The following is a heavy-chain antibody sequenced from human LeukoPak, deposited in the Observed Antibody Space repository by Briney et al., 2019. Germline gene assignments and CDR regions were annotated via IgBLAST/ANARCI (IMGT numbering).Heavy chain of an antibody. Sequence: GGSLRLSCAASGFTFSGSAMHWVRQASGKGLEWVGRIRSKANSYATAYAASVKGRFTISRDDSKNTAYLQMNSLRAEDTAVYYCARSGLNRFDYWGQGTLVTVSS. V-gene: IGHV3-73*01. CDR2: IRSKANSYAT. D-gene: IGHD2-15*01. CDR3: ARSGLNRFDY. J-gene: IGHJ4*02. CDR1: GFTFSGSA.